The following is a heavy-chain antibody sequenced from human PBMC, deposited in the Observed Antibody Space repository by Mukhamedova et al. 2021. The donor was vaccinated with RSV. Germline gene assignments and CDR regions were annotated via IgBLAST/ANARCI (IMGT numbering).Heavy chain of an antibody. CDR3: ARGEFWSGDYSEVGFFDS. D-gene: IGHD3-3*01. Sequence: NYAPQLQGRVTITADESTGTVYMDLSSLRSDDTAVYYCARGEFWSGDYSEVGFFDSWGQGTQVTVSS. J-gene: IGHJ4*02. V-gene: IGHV1-69*01.